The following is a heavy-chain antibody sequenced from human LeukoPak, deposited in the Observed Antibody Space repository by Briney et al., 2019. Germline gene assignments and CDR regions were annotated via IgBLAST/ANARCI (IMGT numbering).Heavy chain of an antibody. J-gene: IGHJ4*02. CDR3: ARQALSAPFDY. D-gene: IGHD6-13*01. V-gene: IGHV1-2*02. CDR1: GYTFTGDC. Sequence: ASVKVSCKASGYTFTGDCMHWVRQAPGQGLEWMGWINPNSGGTNYAQKFQGRVTITRDTSISTAYMELSRLRSDDTAVYYCARQALSAPFDYWGQGTLVTVSS. CDR2: INPNSGGT.